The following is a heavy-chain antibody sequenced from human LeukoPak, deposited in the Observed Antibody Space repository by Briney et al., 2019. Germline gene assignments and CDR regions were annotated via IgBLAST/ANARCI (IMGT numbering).Heavy chain of an antibody. V-gene: IGHV4-59*01. Sequence: SETLSLTCTVSGGSISSYYWSWIRQPPGKGLEWIGYIYYSGSTNYNPSLRSRVTISVDTSKNQFSLKLNSMTAADAAVYYCAGAPPLLYSSSSLGAFDIWGQGTMVTVSS. CDR2: IYYSGST. CDR1: GGSISSYY. D-gene: IGHD6-13*01. CDR3: AGAPPLLYSSSSLGAFDI. J-gene: IGHJ3*02.